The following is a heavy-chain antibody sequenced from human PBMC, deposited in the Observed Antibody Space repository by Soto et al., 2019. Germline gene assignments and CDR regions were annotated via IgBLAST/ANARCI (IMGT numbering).Heavy chain of an antibody. CDR2: LWYDGSNK. D-gene: IGHD3-3*01. Sequence: PGGSLRLSCAVSGFSFSSHGMASVRQAPDKGLGWGAGLWYDGSNKYYADSVKGRFTISRDNSKNTLYLQMNSLRAEDTAVYYCARVGRSYYDFWSGYHDYYYYGMDVWGQGTTVTVSS. CDR3: ARVGRSYYDFWSGYHDYYYYGMDV. J-gene: IGHJ6*02. CDR1: GFSFSSHG. V-gene: IGHV3-33*01.